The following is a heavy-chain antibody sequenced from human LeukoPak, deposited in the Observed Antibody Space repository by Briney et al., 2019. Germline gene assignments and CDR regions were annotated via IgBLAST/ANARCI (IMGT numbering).Heavy chain of an antibody. D-gene: IGHD3-9*01. J-gene: IGHJ4*02. V-gene: IGHV3-49*04. CDR1: GFTFGDYA. CDR2: IRSKAYGGTT. CDR3: TRDYTLYYDILTGHDY. Sequence: QSGGSLRLSCTASGFTFGDYAMNWVRQAPGKGLEWVGFIRSKAYGGTTEYAASVKGRFTISRDDSKSIAYLQMNSLKTEDTAVYYCTRDYTLYYDILTGHDYWGQGTLVTVSS.